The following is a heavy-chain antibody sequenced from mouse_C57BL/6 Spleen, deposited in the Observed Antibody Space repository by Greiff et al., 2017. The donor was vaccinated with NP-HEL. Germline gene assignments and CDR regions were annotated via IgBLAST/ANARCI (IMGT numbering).Heavy chain of an antibody. CDR2: IYPGDGDT. CDR3: AEIYDDYDRAYFDY. J-gene: IGHJ2*01. CDR1: GYAFSSSW. Sequence: VQLQQSGPELVKPGASVKISCKASGYAFSSSWMNWVKQRPGKGLEWIGRIYPGDGDTNYNGKFKGKATLTADTSSSTAYMQLSSLTSEDSAVYCCAEIYDDYDRAYFDYWGQGTTLTISS. V-gene: IGHV1-82*01. D-gene: IGHD2-4*01.